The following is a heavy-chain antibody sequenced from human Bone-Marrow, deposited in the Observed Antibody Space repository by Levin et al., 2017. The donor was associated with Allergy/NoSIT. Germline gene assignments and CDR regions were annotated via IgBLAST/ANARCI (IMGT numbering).Heavy chain of an antibody. D-gene: IGHD2-8*01. Sequence: AGGSLRLSCVASGLTLSSYGMHWVRQAPGKGLEWVAVSSHDGTSNHYADSVKGRFTISRDNSKKTLYLEMNSLRHEDTAISYCAKDQRGGYCTDGTCYLAMDVWGQGITVTVSS. CDR3: AKDQRGGYCTDGTCYLAMDV. CDR2: SSHDGTSN. J-gene: IGHJ6*02. CDR1: GLTLSSYG. V-gene: IGHV3-30*18.